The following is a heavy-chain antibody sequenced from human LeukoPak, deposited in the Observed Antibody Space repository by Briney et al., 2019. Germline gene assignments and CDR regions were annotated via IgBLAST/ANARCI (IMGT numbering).Heavy chain of an antibody. D-gene: IGHD2-8*01. CDR1: GFTLSSYG. J-gene: IGHJ6*02. Sequence: GGSLRLSCAASGFTLSSYGMDWVRQALGKGLEWVSSISSSTRYIYYTDSVKGRFTISRDSAKNSLYLQMNSLRAEDSAVYYCAREMDFYYYDMDVWGQGTTVTVSS. CDR2: ISSSTRYI. V-gene: IGHV3-21*01. CDR3: AREMDFYYYDMDV.